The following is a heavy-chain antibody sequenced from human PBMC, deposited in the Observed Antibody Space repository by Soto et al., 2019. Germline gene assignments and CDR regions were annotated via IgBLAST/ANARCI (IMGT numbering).Heavy chain of an antibody. D-gene: IGHD6-6*01. Sequence: LQLQESGPGLVKPSQTLSLTCTVSGDSITATGYYWGWIRQPPGKGLEWIASIHHSGPTYNNPSLKSRVTISIDTFRSHFSLRLRYVTATDTAVYYCARRRAARPCDSWGQGTLVTVSS. CDR3: ARRRAARPCDS. J-gene: IGHJ4*02. V-gene: IGHV4-39*02. CDR2: IHHSGPT. CDR1: GDSITATGYY.